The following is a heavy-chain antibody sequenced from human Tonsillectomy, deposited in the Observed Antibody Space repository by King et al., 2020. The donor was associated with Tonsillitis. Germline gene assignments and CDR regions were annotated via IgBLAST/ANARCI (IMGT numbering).Heavy chain of an antibody. CDR1: GFTFSDYI. D-gene: IGHD3-3*01. CDR2: ISSSSSST. CDR3: ARSFRNEWLPKQN. V-gene: IGHV3-11*05. Sequence: VQLVESGGGLVKPGGSLRLSCAASGFTFSDYIMSWIGQAPGKGLEWVSSISSSSSSTNYEDTLKGRFPISRDNAKNSLYLQMKSLRAEDTAGYYCARSFRNEWLPKQNWGQGTLVTVSS. J-gene: IGHJ4*02.